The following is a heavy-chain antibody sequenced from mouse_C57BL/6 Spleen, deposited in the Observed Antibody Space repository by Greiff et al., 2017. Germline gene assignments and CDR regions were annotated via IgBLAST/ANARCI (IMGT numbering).Heavy chain of an antibody. V-gene: IGHV2-9*01. J-gene: IGHJ1*03. D-gene: IGHD1-1*01. CDR3: AKHSPPDYYGSSDGWYFDV. Sequence: VQLVESGPGLVAPSQSLSITCTVSGFSLTSYGVDWVRQPPGKGLEWLGVIWGGGSTNYNSALMSRLSISKDNSKSQVFLKMNSLQTDDTAMYYCAKHSPPDYYGSSDGWYFDVWGTGTTVTVSS. CDR1: GFSLTSYG. CDR2: IWGGGST.